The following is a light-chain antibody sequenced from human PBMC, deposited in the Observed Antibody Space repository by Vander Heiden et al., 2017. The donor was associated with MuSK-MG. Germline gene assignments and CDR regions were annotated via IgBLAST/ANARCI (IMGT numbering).Light chain of an antibody. V-gene: IGKV1-39*01. CDR3: QQSYSTRWT. CDR2: AAS. Sequence: DSQMTQSASSLSASVGDRVTITCRAIQSISSYLNWYQQKPGKAPKLLIYAASSLQSGVPSRFSGSGSGTDFTLTISSLQPEDFATYYCQQSYSTRWTFGQGTKVEIK. J-gene: IGKJ1*01. CDR1: QSISSY.